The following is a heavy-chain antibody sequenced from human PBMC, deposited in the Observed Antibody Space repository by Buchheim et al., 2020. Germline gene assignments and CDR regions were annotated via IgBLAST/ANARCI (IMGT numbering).Heavy chain of an antibody. CDR1: GFTFSNAW. CDR2: ISYDGSNK. D-gene: IGHD3-10*01. J-gene: IGHJ4*02. V-gene: IGHV3-30*18. Sequence: VQLVESGGGLVKPGGSLRLSCAASGFTFSNAWMSWVRQAPGKGLEWVAVISYDGSNKYYADSVKGRFTISRDNSKNTLYLQMNSLRAEDTAVYYCAKVLYGSGSYLFDYWGQGTL. CDR3: AKVLYGSGSYLFDY.